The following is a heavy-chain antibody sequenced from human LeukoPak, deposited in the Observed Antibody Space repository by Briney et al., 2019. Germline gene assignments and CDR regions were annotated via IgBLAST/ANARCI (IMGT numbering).Heavy chain of an antibody. CDR2: IYYSGST. D-gene: IGHD5-18*01. Sequence: PSETLSLTCSVSGDSISSGDYYWSWVRQPPGKTLECIGYIYYSGSTYSNPSLRSRVTISVDTPNKQFSLKLSSVTAADTAVYYCASEDTAMVNFDYWGQGTLVTVSS. CDR1: GDSISSGDYY. J-gene: IGHJ4*02. V-gene: IGHV4-30-4*01. CDR3: ASEDTAMVNFDY.